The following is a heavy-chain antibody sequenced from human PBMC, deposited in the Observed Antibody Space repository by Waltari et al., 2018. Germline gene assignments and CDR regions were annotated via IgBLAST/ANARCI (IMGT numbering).Heavy chain of an antibody. CDR3: ARTERDSSGWYY. CDR1: GGSISSHY. CDR2: IYYSGST. V-gene: IGHV4-59*11. D-gene: IGHD6-19*01. J-gene: IGHJ4*02. Sequence: QVQLQESGPGLVKPSETLSLTCTVSGGSISSHYWSWIRQPPGKGLEWIGYIYYSGSTNYNPSLKSRVTISVDTSKNQFSLKLSSVTAADTAVYYCARTERDSSGWYYWGQGTLVIVSS.